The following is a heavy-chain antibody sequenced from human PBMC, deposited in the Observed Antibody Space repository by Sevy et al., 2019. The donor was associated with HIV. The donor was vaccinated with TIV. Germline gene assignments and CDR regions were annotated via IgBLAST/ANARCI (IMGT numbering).Heavy chain of an antibody. CDR2: IQYDGGNK. Sequence: GGSLRLSCAASGFSLSSYAMHWVRQAPGKGLEWMSYIQYDGGNKDYAYSVKGRFTISRDNSKNTLYLQMNSLRVEDTAVFYCVKEGGGEGGDHWGQGTLVTVSS. J-gene: IGHJ4*02. D-gene: IGHD2-21*01. V-gene: IGHV3-30*02. CDR1: GFSLSSYA. CDR3: VKEGGGEGGDH.